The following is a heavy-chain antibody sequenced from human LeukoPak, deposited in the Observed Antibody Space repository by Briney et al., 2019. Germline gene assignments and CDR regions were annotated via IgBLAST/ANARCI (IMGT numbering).Heavy chain of an antibody. CDR3: ARGYSYGYYENYYYYYMDV. CDR1: GGSISSYY. Sequence: SETLSLTCTVSGGSISSYYWSWIRQPPGKGLEWIGYIYYSGSTYYNPSLKSRVTISVDTSKNQFSLKLSSVTAADTAVYYCARGYSYGYYENYYYYYMDVWGKGTTVTISS. D-gene: IGHD5-18*01. CDR2: IYYSGST. V-gene: IGHV4-59*04. J-gene: IGHJ6*03.